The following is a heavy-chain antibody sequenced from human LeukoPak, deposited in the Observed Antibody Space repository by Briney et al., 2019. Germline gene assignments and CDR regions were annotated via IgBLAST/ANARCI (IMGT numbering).Heavy chain of an antibody. CDR3: ARAGVGYCSGGSCSIFDY. Sequence: PGGSLRLSCAASGFTFSSYAMSWVRQAPGKGLEWVANIKQDGSEKYYVDSVKGRFTISRDNAKNSLYLQMNSLRAEDTAVYYCARAGVGYCSGGSCSIFDYWGQGTLVTVSS. V-gene: IGHV3-7*01. D-gene: IGHD2-15*01. J-gene: IGHJ4*02. CDR2: IKQDGSEK. CDR1: GFTFSSYA.